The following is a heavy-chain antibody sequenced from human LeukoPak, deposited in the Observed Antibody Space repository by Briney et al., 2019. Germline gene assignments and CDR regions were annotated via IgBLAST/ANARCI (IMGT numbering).Heavy chain of an antibody. CDR1: GGSISSYY. Sequence: SETLSLTCTVSGGSISSYYWSWIRQPPGKGLEWIGYIYYSGSTYYNPSLKSRVTISVDTSKNQFSLKLSSVTAADTAVYYCARHILTAGSIEWGQGTLVTVSS. CDR2: IYYSGST. D-gene: IGHD3-9*01. J-gene: IGHJ4*02. V-gene: IGHV4-59*08. CDR3: ARHILTAGSIE.